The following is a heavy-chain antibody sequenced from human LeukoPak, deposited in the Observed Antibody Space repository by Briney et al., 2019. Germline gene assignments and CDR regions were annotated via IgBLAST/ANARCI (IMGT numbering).Heavy chain of an antibody. D-gene: IGHD2-15*01. CDR2: TYYRSKWYN. J-gene: IGHJ4*02. CDR3: ARGYCSGGSCYPFDY. V-gene: IGHV6-1*01. Sequence: SETLSLTCAVFGASVSSNSAAWNWMSPCPWRGLEGLGRTYYRSKWYNDYAVSVKSRITINPDTSKNQFSLKLSSVTAADTAVYYCARGYCSGGSCYPFDYWGQGTLVTVSS. CDR1: GASVSSNSAA.